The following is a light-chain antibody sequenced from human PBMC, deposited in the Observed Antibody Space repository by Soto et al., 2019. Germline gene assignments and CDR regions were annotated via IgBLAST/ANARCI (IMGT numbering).Light chain of an antibody. CDR2: DNT. Sequence: QAVVTQPPSASGSPGQRVTISCSGSSSNIGSNTVHWYQQLPGTAPKLLIYDNTQRPSGVTDRFSGSKSGTSASLAIGGLQSEDETDYYCAAWDDSLNGVVFGGGTKVTVL. V-gene: IGLV1-44*01. J-gene: IGLJ2*01. CDR3: AAWDDSLNGVV. CDR1: SSNIGSNT.